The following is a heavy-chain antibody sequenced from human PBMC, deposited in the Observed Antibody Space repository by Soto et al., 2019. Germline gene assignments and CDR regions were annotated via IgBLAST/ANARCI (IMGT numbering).Heavy chain of an antibody. CDR3: GRCTGTSCHLGADF. J-gene: IGHJ4*02. V-gene: IGHV3-30-3*01. CDR2: ISFDGNNK. Sequence: QVQLVESGGGVVQPGRSLRLSCAASGFTFSNYALHWVRQAPGRGLEWVALISFDGNNKYYANSVKGRFTIPRDNSKNTLYLQMNSLRAEDTAVYYCGRCTGTSCHLGADFWGQGTLVIVSS. CDR1: GFTFSNYA. D-gene: IGHD2-2*01.